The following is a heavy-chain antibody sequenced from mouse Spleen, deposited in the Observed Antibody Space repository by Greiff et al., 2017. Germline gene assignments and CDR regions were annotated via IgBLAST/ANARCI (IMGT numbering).Heavy chain of an antibody. CDR1: GYSFTDYN. V-gene: IGHV1-39*01. D-gene: IGHD1-1*01. Sequence: EVQLQQSGPELVKPGASVKISCKASGYSFTDYNMNWVKQSNGKSLEWIGVINPNYGTTSYNQKFKGKATLTVDQSSSTAYMQLNSLTSEDSAVYYCTRREIYYYDGSYHYYAMDYWGQGTSVTVSS. CDR2: INPNYGTT. CDR3: TRREIYYYDGSYHYYAMDY. J-gene: IGHJ4*01.